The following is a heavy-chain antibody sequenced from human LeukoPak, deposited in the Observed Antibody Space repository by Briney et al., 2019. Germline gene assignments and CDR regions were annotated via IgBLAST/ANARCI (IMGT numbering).Heavy chain of an antibody. D-gene: IGHD2-2*01. Sequence: ASVKVSCKASGYTFTSYAIHWVRQAPGQRLEWMGWISAGNGNTKYSQNFQGRVTFISNTSATTAFMELSSLRSEDAAVYYCARGPPDIVVVPAAPFDYWGQGTLVTVSS. CDR2: ISAGNGNT. CDR1: GYTFTSYA. CDR3: ARGPPDIVVVPAAPFDY. J-gene: IGHJ4*02. V-gene: IGHV1-3*01.